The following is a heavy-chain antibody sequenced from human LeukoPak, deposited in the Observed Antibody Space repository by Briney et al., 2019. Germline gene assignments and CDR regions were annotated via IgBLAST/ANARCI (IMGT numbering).Heavy chain of an antibody. Sequence: GASVKVSCKASGYTFTGYYIHWVRQAPGQGLEWMGWIHPNSGGTKYAQNFQGRVTLTWDTSMSTVYIDLTRLISDDTAVYFCAMQENSLFDYWGQGTLVTVSS. V-gene: IGHV1-2*02. D-gene: IGHD1-7*01. J-gene: IGHJ4*02. CDR3: AMQENSLFDY. CDR2: IHPNSGGT. CDR1: GYTFTGYY.